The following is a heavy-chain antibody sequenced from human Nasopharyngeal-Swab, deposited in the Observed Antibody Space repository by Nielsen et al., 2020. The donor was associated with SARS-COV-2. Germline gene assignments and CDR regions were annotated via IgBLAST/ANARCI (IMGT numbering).Heavy chain of an antibody. CDR3: ARTRGGIAVAGRGYWYFDL. CDR2: IKQDGSEK. J-gene: IGHJ2*01. Sequence: GGSLRLSCAASGFTFSDYYMSWIRQAPGKGLEWVANIKQDGSEKYYVDSVKGRFTISRDNAKNSLHLQMNSLRAEDTAVYYCARTRGGIAVAGRGYWYFDLWGRGTLVTVSS. CDR1: GFTFSDYY. V-gene: IGHV3-7*03. D-gene: IGHD6-19*01.